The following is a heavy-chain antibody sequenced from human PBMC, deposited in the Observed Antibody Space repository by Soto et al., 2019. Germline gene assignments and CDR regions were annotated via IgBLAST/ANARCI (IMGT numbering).Heavy chain of an antibody. J-gene: IGHJ6*02. CDR1: GFTFSNAW. CDR3: TTDHHSRYYYYYYGMDV. D-gene: IGHD2-21*01. V-gene: IGHV3-15*01. CDR2: IKSKTDGGTT. Sequence: EVQLVESGGGLVKPGGSLRLSCAASGFTFSNAWMSWVRQAPGKGLEWVGRIKSKTDGGTTDYAAPVKGRFTISRDDSKNTLYLQMNSLKTEDTAVYYCTTDHHSRYYYYYYGMDVWGQGTTVTVSS.